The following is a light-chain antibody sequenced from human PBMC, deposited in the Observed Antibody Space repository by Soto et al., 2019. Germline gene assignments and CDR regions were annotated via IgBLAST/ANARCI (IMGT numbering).Light chain of an antibody. CDR2: AAS. V-gene: IGKV1-12*01. J-gene: IGKJ4*01. Sequence: DLQMTQSPSSVSASVGDRVTITCRASQGIGSWLAWYQQKQGKAPKLLIYAASSLQSGVPSRFSGSGSGTDFTLTISSLQPEDFATYYCLQANTFPLTFGGGTKVEIK. CDR1: QGIGSW. CDR3: LQANTFPLT.